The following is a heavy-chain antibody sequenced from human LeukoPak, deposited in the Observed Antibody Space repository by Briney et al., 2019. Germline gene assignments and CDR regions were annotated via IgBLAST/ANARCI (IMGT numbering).Heavy chain of an antibody. J-gene: IGHJ4*02. Sequence: TGGSLRLSCAASGFTFSSYGMHWVRQAPGKGLEWVAVIAYHGGAEYYADSVKGRFTISRDNSKNTVDLQLNSLRAEDSAVYYCAKQSFRMVNYFDYWGQGTLVTVSS. CDR3: AKQSFRMVNYFDY. V-gene: IGHV3-30*18. D-gene: IGHD3-16*02. CDR1: GFTFSSYG. CDR2: IAYHGGAE.